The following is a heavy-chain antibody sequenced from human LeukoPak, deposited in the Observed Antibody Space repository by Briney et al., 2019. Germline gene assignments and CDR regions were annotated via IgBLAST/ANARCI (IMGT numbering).Heavy chain of an antibody. CDR1: GLTLSNYN. D-gene: IGHD1-1*01. Sequence: GGSLRLSCAASGLTLSNYNMNWVRQAPGKGPEWISYISVGSDATYYADAVRGRFTISRDTTKNSLILQMNSLRAGDTALYFCARLSGTGYFDLWGQGTLVTVSS. CDR3: ARLSGTGYFDL. J-gene: IGHJ4*02. V-gene: IGHV3-48*04. CDR2: ISVGSDAT.